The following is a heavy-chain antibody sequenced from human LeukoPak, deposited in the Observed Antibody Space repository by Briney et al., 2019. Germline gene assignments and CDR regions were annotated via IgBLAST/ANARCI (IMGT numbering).Heavy chain of an antibody. D-gene: IGHD1-1*01. CDR1: GFTFSSYS. Sequence: GGSLRLSCAASGFTFSSYSMNWVRQAPGKGLEWVSSISSSSSYIYYADSVKGRFTISRDNAKNSLYLQMNSLRAEDTAVYYCARRATVNWNDDKNWFDPWGQGTLVTVSS. CDR2: ISSSSSYI. J-gene: IGHJ5*02. CDR3: ARRATVNWNDDKNWFDP. V-gene: IGHV3-21*04.